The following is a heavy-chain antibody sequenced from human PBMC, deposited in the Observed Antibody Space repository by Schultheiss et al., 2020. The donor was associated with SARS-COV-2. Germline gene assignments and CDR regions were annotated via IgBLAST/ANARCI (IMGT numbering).Heavy chain of an antibody. CDR3: ARDLRRIAAAEPPFDY. CDR2: IYAGGST. Sequence: GGSLRLSCAASGFTFSRSVMSWVSQAPGKGLEWVSTIYAGGSTYYADSVEGRFTISRDNSKNTLYLQMNSLRAEDTAVYYCARDLRRIAAAEPPFDYWGQGTLVTVSS. J-gene: IGHJ4*02. V-gene: IGHV3-23*03. D-gene: IGHD6-13*01. CDR1: GFTFSRSV.